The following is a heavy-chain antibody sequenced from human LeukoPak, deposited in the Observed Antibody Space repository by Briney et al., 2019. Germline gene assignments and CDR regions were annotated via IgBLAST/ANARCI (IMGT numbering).Heavy chain of an antibody. D-gene: IGHD3-22*01. Sequence: PGGSLRLPCVASGFTFSHYSMNWVRQAPGKGLERVSSIRFTGSYIYYADSVKGRFTVSRDDAKNLLSLQMISLRAEDTAVYYCARVDSSGYSVYWGQGTLVTVSS. V-gene: IGHV3-21*01. CDR3: ARVDSSGYSVY. CDR1: GFTFSHYS. J-gene: IGHJ4*02. CDR2: IRFTGSYI.